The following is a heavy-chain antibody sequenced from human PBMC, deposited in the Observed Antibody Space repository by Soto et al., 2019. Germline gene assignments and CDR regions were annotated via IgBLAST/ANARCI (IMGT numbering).Heavy chain of an antibody. J-gene: IGHJ4*02. Sequence: PGGSLRLFCAASGFTVSSNYMSWVRQAPGKGLEWVSVIYSGGSTYYADSVKGRFTISRDNGRNSLYLQMNSLRVEDTALYYCVAWSVNNLWGQGTPVTVSS. CDR3: VAWSVNNL. V-gene: IGHV3-66*01. D-gene: IGHD1-20*01. CDR1: GFTVSSNY. CDR2: IYSGGST.